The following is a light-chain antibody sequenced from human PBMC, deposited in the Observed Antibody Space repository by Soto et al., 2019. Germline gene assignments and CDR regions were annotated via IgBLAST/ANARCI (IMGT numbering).Light chain of an antibody. CDR1: QAIFDY. Sequence: DIQMTQSPSSLSASVRDRVTITCRASQAIFDYLAWYQQKPGEVPKLLIYAASTLQSGVPSRFSGSGSGTDFTLTISGLHPEDVATYYCQNYYSVPITFGGGTKVDIK. J-gene: IGKJ4*01. CDR3: QNYYSVPIT. V-gene: IGKV1-27*01. CDR2: AAS.